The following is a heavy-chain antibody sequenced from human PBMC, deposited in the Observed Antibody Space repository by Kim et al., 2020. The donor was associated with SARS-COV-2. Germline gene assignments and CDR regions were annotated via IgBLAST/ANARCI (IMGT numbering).Heavy chain of an antibody. CDR3: ARAGSSSPYHWFDP. V-gene: IGHV3-11*03. D-gene: IGHD6-6*01. J-gene: IGHJ5*02. Sequence: DSFKGRFTISRDNAKTSLYLQMNSLSAEDTAVYYCARAGSSSPYHWFDPWGQGTLVTVSS.